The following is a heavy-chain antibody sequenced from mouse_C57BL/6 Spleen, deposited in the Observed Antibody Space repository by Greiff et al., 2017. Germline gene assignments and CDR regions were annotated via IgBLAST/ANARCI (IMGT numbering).Heavy chain of an antibody. CDR1: GYTFTGYW. Sequence: LMEPGASVKLSCKATGYTFTGYWIEWVKQRPGHGLEWIGEILPGSGSTNYNEKFKGKATFTADTSSNTAYMQLSSLTTEDSAIYYCARGGLRQLRLLWFAYWGQGTLVTVPA. CDR2: ILPGSGST. J-gene: IGHJ3*01. D-gene: IGHD3-2*02. V-gene: IGHV1-9*01. CDR3: ARGGLRQLRLLWFAY.